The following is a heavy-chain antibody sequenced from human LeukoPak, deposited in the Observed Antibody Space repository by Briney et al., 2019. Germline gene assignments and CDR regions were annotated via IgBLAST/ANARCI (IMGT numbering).Heavy chain of an antibody. CDR2: IYHSGST. Sequence: SETLSLTCVVSGYSISSGYYWGWTRQPPGKGLEWIGSIYHSGSTYYNPSLKSRVTISVDTSKNQFSLKLSSVTAADTAVYYCARRGNSPEYYFDYWGQGTLVTVSS. J-gene: IGHJ4*02. V-gene: IGHV4-38-2*01. CDR3: ARRGNSPEYYFDY. CDR1: GYSISSGYY. D-gene: IGHD4-23*01.